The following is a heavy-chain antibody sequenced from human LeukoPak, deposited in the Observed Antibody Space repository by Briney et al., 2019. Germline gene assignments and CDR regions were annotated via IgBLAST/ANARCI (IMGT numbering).Heavy chain of an antibody. Sequence: PGGSLRLSCAASGFTFSSYEMNWVRQAPGKGLEWVSYISSSGSTIYYADSVKGRFTISRDNAKNSLYLQMNSLRAEDTAVYYYARASLGYCSGGSCYYYGMDVWGQGTTVTVSS. J-gene: IGHJ6*02. V-gene: IGHV3-48*03. CDR2: ISSSGSTI. D-gene: IGHD2-15*01. CDR1: GFTFSSYE. CDR3: ARASLGYCSGGSCYYYGMDV.